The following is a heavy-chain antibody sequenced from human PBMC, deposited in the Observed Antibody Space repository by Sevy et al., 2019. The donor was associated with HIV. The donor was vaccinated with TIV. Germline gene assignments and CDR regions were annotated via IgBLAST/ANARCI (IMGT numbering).Heavy chain of an antibody. D-gene: IGHD6-13*01. CDR1: GGTFSSYA. Sequence: ASVKVSCKASGGTFSSYAISWVRQAPGQGLEWMGGIIPIFGTANYAQKFQGRVTITADESTGTAYMGLSSLRSEDTAVYYCARERGQQLVLGSGWFDPWGQGTLVTVSS. V-gene: IGHV1-69*13. J-gene: IGHJ5*02. CDR2: IIPIFGTA. CDR3: ARERGQQLVLGSGWFDP.